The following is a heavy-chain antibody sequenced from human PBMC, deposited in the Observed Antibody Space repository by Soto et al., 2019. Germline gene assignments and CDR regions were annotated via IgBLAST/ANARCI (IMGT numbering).Heavy chain of an antibody. D-gene: IGHD3-10*01. CDR1: EECFCGCY. J-gene: IGHJ5*02. CDR2: INHSGST. V-gene: IGHV4-34*01. CDR3: ARIAHMVRGVIRSRFDP. Sequence: SETLSLECPVYEECFCGCYWSWISQPPGKGLEWIGEINHSGSTNYNPSPKSRVTISVDTSKNQFALKLSSVTAADTDVYYCARIAHMVRGVIRSRFDPWGLGTLVSVSS.